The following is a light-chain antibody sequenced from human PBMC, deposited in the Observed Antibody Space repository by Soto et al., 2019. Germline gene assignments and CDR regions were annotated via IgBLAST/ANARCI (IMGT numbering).Light chain of an antibody. CDR2: WAS. V-gene: IGKV4-1*01. Sequence: DIVMTQSPDSLAVSLGERATINCKSSQSILHNSKNEDCLAWYQQKPGQPPRLLIYWASTRESEVPDRFSGGGSGTDFALTISSLQAEDVAVYYCQQYYSAPQTFGQGTKLEIK. J-gene: IGKJ2*01. CDR1: QSILHNSKNEDC. CDR3: QQYYSAPQT.